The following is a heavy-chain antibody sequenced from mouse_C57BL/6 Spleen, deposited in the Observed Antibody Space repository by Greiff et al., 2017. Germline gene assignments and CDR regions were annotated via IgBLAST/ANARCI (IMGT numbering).Heavy chain of an antibody. CDR2: IYPGDGDT. J-gene: IGHJ2*01. V-gene: IGHV1-82*01. Sequence: VQLKQSGPELVKPGASVKISCKASGYAFSSSWMNWVKQRPGKGLEWIGRIYPGDGDTNYNGKFKGKATLTADKSSSTAYMQLSSLTSEDSAVYCCARHLEGDYWGQGTTLTVSS. CDR1: GYAFSSSW. CDR3: ARHLEGDY. D-gene: IGHD2-10*02.